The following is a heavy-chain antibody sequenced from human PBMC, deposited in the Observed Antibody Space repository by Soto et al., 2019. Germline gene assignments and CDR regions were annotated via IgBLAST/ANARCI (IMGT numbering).Heavy chain of an antibody. Sequence: QVQLQESGPGLVKPSQTLSLTCTVSGGSISSGDYYWSWIRQPPGKGLEWIGYIYYSGSTYYNPSLKSRVTISVDTSKNQFSLKLSSVTAADTAVYYCARDRLANYYYYGMDVWGQGTTVTVSS. CDR1: GGSISSGDYY. J-gene: IGHJ6*02. V-gene: IGHV4-30-4*01. D-gene: IGHD3-9*01. CDR2: IYYSGST. CDR3: ARDRLANYYYYGMDV.